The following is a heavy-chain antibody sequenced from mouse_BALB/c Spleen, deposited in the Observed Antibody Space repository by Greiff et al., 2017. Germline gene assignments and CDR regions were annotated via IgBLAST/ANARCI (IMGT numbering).Heavy chain of an antibody. Sequence: VQLQQSGAELMKPGASVKISCKATGYTFSSYWIEWVKQRPGHGLEWIGEILPGSGSTNYNEKFKGKATFTADTSSNTAYMQLSSLTSEDSAVYYCARRGGSSHYYAMDYWGQGTSVTVSS. J-gene: IGHJ4*01. D-gene: IGHD1-1*01. CDR3: ARRGGSSHYYAMDY. V-gene: IGHV1-9*01. CDR2: ILPGSGST. CDR1: GYTFSSYW.